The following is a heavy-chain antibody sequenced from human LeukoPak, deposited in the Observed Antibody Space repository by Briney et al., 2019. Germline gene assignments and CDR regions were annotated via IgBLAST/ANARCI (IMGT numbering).Heavy chain of an antibody. CDR2: ISSSGSTI. D-gene: IGHD6-19*01. J-gene: IGHJ4*02. Sequence: GGSLRLSCAASGFTFSDYYMSWIRQAPGKGLEWVSYISSSGSTIYYADSVEGRFTISRDNAKNSLYLQMNSLRAEDTAVYYCARLGSSGWYACDYWGQGTLVTVSS. V-gene: IGHV3-11*04. CDR3: ARLGSSGWYACDY. CDR1: GFTFSDYY.